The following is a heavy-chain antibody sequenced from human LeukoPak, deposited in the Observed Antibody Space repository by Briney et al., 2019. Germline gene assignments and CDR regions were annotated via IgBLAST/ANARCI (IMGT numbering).Heavy chain of an antibody. CDR3: AKVTKYSGSYFPFDY. Sequence: GGSLRLSCAASGFTFSSYAMSWVRQAPGKGLEWVSAISGSGGSTYYADSVKGRFTISRDNSKNTLYLQMNSLRAEDTAVYYCAKVTKYSGSYFPFDYWGQGTLVTVSS. J-gene: IGHJ4*02. V-gene: IGHV3-23*01. CDR1: GFTFSSYA. CDR2: ISGSGGST. D-gene: IGHD1-26*01.